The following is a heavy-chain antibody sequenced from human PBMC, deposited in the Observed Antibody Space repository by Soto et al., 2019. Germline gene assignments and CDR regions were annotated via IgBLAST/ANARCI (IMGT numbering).Heavy chain of an antibody. CDR2: IDTSGNT. J-gene: IGHJ6*02. D-gene: IGHD6-13*01. Sequence: SETLSLTCTVSGDSISSGGYYWSWIRQPAGKGLEWIGRIDTSGNTNYNPSLKSRVTMSVDTSKKQFSLKLTSVTAADTAVYYCARYSSNWFQTEGMDVWGQGTTVTVSS. CDR1: GDSISSGGYY. V-gene: IGHV4-61*02. CDR3: ARYSSNWFQTEGMDV.